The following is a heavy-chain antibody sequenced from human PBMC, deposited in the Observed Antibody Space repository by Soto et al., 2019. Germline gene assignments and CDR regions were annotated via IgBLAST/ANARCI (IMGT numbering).Heavy chain of an antibody. Sequence: PGGSLRLSCAASGFTFSTYTMNWLRQAPGKGLKWVASINGRNQYNYYADSMKGRFTISRDNANNSLYLQMNSLRAEESADYFCARVDGVVRATSAFEYWGHEALVTVS. J-gene: IGHJ4*01. V-gene: IGHV3-21*01. CDR1: GFTFSTYT. D-gene: IGHD2-21*01. CDR2: INGRNQYN. CDR3: ARVDGVVRATSAFEY.